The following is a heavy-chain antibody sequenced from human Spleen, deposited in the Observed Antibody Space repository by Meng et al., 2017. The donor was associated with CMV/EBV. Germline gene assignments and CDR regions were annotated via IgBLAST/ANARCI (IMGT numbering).Heavy chain of an antibody. CDR2: IYYSGST. Sequence: TCPVSGDSISSGGYYWHWIRQHPGKGLEWIGYIYYSGSTYYNPSLKSRVTISVDKSKNQFSLKLSSVTAADTAVYYCARDHTYGDTSWGQGTLVTVSS. CDR1: GDSISSGGYY. D-gene: IGHD4-17*01. V-gene: IGHV4-31*03. CDR3: ARDHTYGDTS. J-gene: IGHJ5*02.